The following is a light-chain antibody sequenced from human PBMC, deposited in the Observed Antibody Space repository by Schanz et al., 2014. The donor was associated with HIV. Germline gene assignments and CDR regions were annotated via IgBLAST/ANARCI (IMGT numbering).Light chain of an antibody. J-gene: IGKJ2*01. V-gene: IGKV3-11*01. CDR1: QSVSSY. Sequence: EIVLTQSPATLSLSPGERATLSCRASQSVSSYLAWYQQKPGQAPRLLIYDASNRATGIPARFSGSGSGTYFTLTISRLEPEDFAVYYCQQYDNSFRVTFGQGTKLEIK. CDR3: QQYDNSFRVT. CDR2: DAS.